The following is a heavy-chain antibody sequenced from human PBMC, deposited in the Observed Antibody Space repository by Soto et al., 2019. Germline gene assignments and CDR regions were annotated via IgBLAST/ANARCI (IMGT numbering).Heavy chain of an antibody. V-gene: IGHV1-18*01. Sequence: QVQLVQSGAEVKKPGASVKVSCKASGYTFTSYGISWVRQAPGQGLDWMGWINAYNGNTNYAQKLQSRVTMTTDTAKSTAYMELRSLRSEDTAVDYCARDLSYGLCDYWGQGTLVTVSS. CDR2: INAYNGNT. J-gene: IGHJ4*02. CDR1: GYTFTSYG. D-gene: IGHD5-18*01. CDR3: ARDLSYGLCDY.